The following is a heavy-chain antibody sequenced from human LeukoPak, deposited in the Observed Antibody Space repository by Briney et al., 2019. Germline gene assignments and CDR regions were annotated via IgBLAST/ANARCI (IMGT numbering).Heavy chain of an antibody. J-gene: IGHJ4*02. V-gene: IGHV3-21*01. CDR1: GFTFSSYS. CDR3: ARGIVGATSFDY. CDR2: ISSSSSYI. Sequence: GGSLRLSCAASGFTFSSYSMNWVRQAPGKGLEWVSSISSSSSYIYHADSVKGRLTISRDNAKNSLYLQMNSLRAEDTAVYYCARGIVGATSFDYWGQGTLVTVSS. D-gene: IGHD1-26*01.